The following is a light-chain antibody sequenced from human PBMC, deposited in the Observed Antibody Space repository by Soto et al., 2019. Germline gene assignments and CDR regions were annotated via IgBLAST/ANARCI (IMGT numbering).Light chain of an antibody. V-gene: IGKV3-20*01. Sequence: EIVLTQSPGSLSLSPGERANLSCRDSQSVDSSFFAWYQQKPGQAPRLLIYGASNRATGIPDRFSGRGSGTDFTLTITGLEPEDFAVYYCQQYVSSVTFGQGTKVEIK. CDR3: QQYVSSVT. J-gene: IGKJ1*01. CDR2: GAS. CDR1: QSVDSSF.